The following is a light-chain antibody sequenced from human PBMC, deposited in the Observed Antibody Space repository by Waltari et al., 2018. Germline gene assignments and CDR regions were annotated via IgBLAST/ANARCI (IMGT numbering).Light chain of an antibody. CDR1: QSVSTN. V-gene: IGKV3-15*01. CDR2: DAS. Sequence: EIVLTQSPATLSLSPGQSATPSCRASQSVSTNLAWYEQKPGQAPRLLIYDASTRATGIPARFSGSGAGTEFTLTISSLQSEDFAVYYCQQYDNWPPLTFGGGTKVEIK. J-gene: IGKJ4*01. CDR3: QQYDNWPPLT.